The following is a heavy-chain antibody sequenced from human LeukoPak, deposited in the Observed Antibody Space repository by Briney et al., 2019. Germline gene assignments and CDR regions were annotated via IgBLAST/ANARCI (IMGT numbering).Heavy chain of an antibody. V-gene: IGHV3-30*03. CDR2: VSYDGSNK. D-gene: IGHD3-10*01. J-gene: IGHJ5*02. CDR3: ARSPHIWFAERGWFDP. Sequence: GRSLRLSCAASGFRFSGYGMHWVRQAPGKGLEWVSGVSYDGSNKYYEDSMKGRFTISRDNSKNTVYLQMNSLRAEDTAVYFCARSPHIWFAERGWFDPWGQGTLVTVSS. CDR1: GFRFSGYG.